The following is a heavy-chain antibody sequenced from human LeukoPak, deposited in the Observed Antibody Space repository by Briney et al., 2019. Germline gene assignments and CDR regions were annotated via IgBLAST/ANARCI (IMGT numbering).Heavy chain of an antibody. V-gene: IGHV3-23*01. CDR2: ISGSGGST. D-gene: IGHD2-2*01. CDR1: GFTFSSYA. J-gene: IGHJ3*02. CDR3: AKDIVVVPAAMQSDAFDI. Sequence: GGSLRLSCAASGFTFSSYAMSWVRQAPGKGLEWVSAISGSGGSTYYADSVKGRFTISRDNSKNTLYLQMNSLRAEDTAVYYCAKDIVVVPAAMQSDAFDIWGQGTMDSVSS.